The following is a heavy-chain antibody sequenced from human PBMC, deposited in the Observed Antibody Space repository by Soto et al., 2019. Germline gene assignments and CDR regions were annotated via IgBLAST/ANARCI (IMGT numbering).Heavy chain of an antibody. CDR1: GDSITTSGYY. J-gene: IGHJ6*02. D-gene: IGHD1-20*01. CDR3: ITQATDHTDYYYSAMDV. V-gene: IGHV4-39*01. Sequence: SEALSLTCNVSGDSITTSGYYRDWIRQPPGKGLEWMGSIYSSGRTYYNPSLNSRVTISLDTAKNQIYLKLNSVTAADTAVHYLITQATDHTDYYYSAMDVWGQGTTVTVSS. CDR2: IYSSGRT.